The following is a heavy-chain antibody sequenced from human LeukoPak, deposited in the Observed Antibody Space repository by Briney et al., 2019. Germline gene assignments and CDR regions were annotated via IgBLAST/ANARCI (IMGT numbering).Heavy chain of an antibody. CDR2: IYYSGST. D-gene: IGHD5-18*01. CDR1: GGSISSYY. J-gene: IGHJ4*02. V-gene: IGHV4-59*01. Sequence: PSETLSLTCTVSGGSISSYYWSWIRQPPGKGLEWIGYIYYSGSTNYNPSLKSRVTISVDTSKNQFSLKLSSVTAADTAVYYCARAQNQNSYKRHFDYWGQGTLVAVSS. CDR3: ARAQNQNSYKRHFDY.